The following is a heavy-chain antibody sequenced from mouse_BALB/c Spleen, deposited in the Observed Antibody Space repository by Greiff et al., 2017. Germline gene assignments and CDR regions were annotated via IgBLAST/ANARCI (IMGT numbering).Heavy chain of an antibody. D-gene: IGHD2-3*01. CDR3: ARGGGYDGYYYYAMDY. Sequence: EVQLQESGPGLVKPSQSLSLTCSVTGYSITSGYYWNWIRQFPGNKLEWMGYISYDGSNNYNPSLKNRISITRDTSKNQFFLKLNSVTTEDTATYDWARGGGYDGYYYYAMDYWGQGTSVTVSS. CDR2: ISYDGSN. CDR1: GYSITSGYY. J-gene: IGHJ4*01. V-gene: IGHV3-6*02.